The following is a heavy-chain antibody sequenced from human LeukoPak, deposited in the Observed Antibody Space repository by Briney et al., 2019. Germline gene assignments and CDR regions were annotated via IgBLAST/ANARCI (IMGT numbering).Heavy chain of an antibody. CDR3: ARATYGDYVPYYFDY. CDR1: GGSISSGSYY. D-gene: IGHD4-17*01. Sequence: PSETLSLTCTVSGGSISSGSYYWRWIRQPAGKGLEWIGRIYTSGSTNYNPSLKSRVTVSVDTSKNQFSLKLSSVTAADTAVYYCARATYGDYVPYYFDYWGQGTLVTVSS. CDR2: IYTSGST. J-gene: IGHJ4*02. V-gene: IGHV4-61*02.